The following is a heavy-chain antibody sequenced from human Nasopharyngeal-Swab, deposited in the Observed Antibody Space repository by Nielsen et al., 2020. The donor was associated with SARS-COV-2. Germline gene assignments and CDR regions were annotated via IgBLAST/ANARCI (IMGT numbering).Heavy chain of an antibody. Sequence: GESLKISCAASGLTFNRHVMHWVRQAPGKGLEWVSAISGSGPSAYYADSVKGRFIMSRDNSKNLLYLQMNSLSADDTAVYFCAKDRGYCSGATCYDSYYSMDVWGKGTTVTVSS. D-gene: IGHD2-2*01. J-gene: IGHJ6*03. CDR2: ISGSGPSA. CDR3: AKDRGYCSGATCYDSYYSMDV. V-gene: IGHV3-23*01. CDR1: GLTFNRHV.